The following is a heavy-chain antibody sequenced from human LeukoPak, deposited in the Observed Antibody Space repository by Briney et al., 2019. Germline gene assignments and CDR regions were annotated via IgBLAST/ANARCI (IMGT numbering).Heavy chain of an antibody. V-gene: IGHV3-53*01. CDR1: GFTVSSNY. Sequence: GGSLRLSCAASGFTVSSNYMNWVRQAPGKGLEWVSVIYSGGSTYYADSVKGRFTISRDSSKNTLYLQMNALRAEDTAVYYCARESSGYYFDYWGQGTLVTVSS. D-gene: IGHD6-25*01. J-gene: IGHJ4*02. CDR3: ARESSGYYFDY. CDR2: IYSGGST.